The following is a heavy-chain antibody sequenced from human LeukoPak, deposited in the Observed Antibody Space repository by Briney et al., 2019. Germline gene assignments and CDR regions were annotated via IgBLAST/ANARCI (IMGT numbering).Heavy chain of an antibody. CDR2: IVVGSGNT. Sequence: SVKVSCKASGFTFTSSAMQWVRQARGQRLEWIGWIVVGSGNTNYAQKFQERVTITRDMSTSTAYMELSSLRSEDTAVYYCARATYYYDSSGFIDYWGQGTLVTVSS. J-gene: IGHJ4*02. V-gene: IGHV1-58*02. D-gene: IGHD3-22*01. CDR3: ARATYYYDSSGFIDY. CDR1: GFTFTSSA.